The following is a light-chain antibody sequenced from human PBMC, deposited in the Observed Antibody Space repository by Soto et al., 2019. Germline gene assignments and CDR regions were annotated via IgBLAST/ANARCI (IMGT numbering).Light chain of an antibody. CDR2: GAS. CDR3: QQFNNWPPLT. Sequence: EIVMTQSPAALSVSPGESATLSCRASQSVSINLAWYQQKPGQGPRLLIYGASTRATGIPARFSGSGSGTEFTLTISSLQSEDFAVYYCQQFNNWPPLTFGGGTKVEIK. J-gene: IGKJ4*01. V-gene: IGKV3-15*01. CDR1: QSVSIN.